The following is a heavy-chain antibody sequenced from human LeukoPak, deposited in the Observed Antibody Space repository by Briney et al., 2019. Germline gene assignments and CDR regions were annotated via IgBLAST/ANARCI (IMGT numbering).Heavy chain of an antibody. V-gene: IGHV4-39*07. CDR2: IYYSGST. CDR3: ARVISWFDP. J-gene: IGHJ5*02. Sequence: PSETLSLTCTVSGGSISSSSYYWGWILQPPGKGLEWIGSIYYSGSTYYNPSLKSRVTISVDTSKNQFSLKLSSVTAADTAVYYCARVISWFDPWGQGTLVTVSS. D-gene: IGHD3-10*01. CDR1: GGSISSSSYY.